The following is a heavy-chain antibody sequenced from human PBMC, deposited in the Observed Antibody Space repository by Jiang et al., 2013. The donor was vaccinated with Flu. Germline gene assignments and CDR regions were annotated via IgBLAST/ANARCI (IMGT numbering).Heavy chain of an antibody. CDR1: VPPSVLTT. CDR2: PITVGAP. D-gene: IGHD5-24*01. J-gene: IGHJ4*02. CDR3: ARGGAGYSGKAGFFDC. V-gene: IGHV4-59*01. Sequence: KPSETLSLTCTVLVPPSVLTTGVGSGSPQGRDWSGLAFPITVGAPTXPSLRSRVTISVDTSKNQFSLRVNSVTAADTAVYYCARGGAGYSGKAGFFDCWGQGTLVTVSS.